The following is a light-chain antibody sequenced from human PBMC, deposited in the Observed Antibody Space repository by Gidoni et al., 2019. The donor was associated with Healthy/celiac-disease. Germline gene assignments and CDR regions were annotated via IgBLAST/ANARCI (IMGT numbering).Light chain of an antibody. J-gene: IGLJ2*01. V-gene: IGLV1-51*01. CDR3: GTWDSSLSAGV. CDR1: SSNIGNNY. Sequence: QSVLTQPPPVSVPPGQKVTISCSGSSSNIGNNYVSWYQQLPGTAPKLLIYDNNKRPSGIPDRFSGSKSGTSATLGITGLQTGDEADYYCGTWDSSLSAGVFGGGTKLTVL. CDR2: DNN.